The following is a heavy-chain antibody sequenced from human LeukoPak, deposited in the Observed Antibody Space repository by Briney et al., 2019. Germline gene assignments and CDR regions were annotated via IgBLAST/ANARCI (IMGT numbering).Heavy chain of an antibody. CDR2: INPSGGST. J-gene: IGHJ6*02. CDR1: GYTFTSYY. V-gene: IGHV1-46*01. Sequence: APVKVSCKASGYTFTSYYMHWVRQAPGQGLEWMGIINPSGGSTSHAQKFQGRVTMTRDTSASTVYMELSGLRSEDTAVYYCASVYKYAMDVWGQGTTVTVSS. CDR3: ASVYKYAMDV.